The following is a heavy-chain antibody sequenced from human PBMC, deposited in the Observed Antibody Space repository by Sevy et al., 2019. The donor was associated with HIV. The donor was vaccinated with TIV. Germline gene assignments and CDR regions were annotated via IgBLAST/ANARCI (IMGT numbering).Heavy chain of an antibody. J-gene: IGHJ3*02. CDR3: ARDNAPYYYDSSGYYRPRTHDAFDI. Sequence: GGSLRLSCAASGFTFSSYSMNWVRQAPGKGLEWVSYISSSSSTIYYADSVKGRFTISRDNAKNSLYLQMNSLRDEDTAVYYCARDNAPYYYDSSGYYRPRTHDAFDIWDQGTMVTVSS. CDR2: ISSSSSTI. CDR1: GFTFSSYS. V-gene: IGHV3-48*02. D-gene: IGHD3-22*01.